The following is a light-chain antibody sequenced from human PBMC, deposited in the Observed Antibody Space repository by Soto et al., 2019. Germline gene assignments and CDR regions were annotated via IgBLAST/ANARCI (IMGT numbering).Light chain of an antibody. Sequence: QSVLTQPASGSGSPGQAVTISFAGTSXAVAGFEDVSGYQHQPGKIPKLISYDVTKRPSGVSNRGSGSKYRNTASLTISGIQAADEGDYYCGSITRSSTSGFGNGTKVTV. CDR1: SXAVAGFED. V-gene: IGLV2-14*01. J-gene: IGLJ1*01. CDR2: DVT. CDR3: GSITRSSTSG.